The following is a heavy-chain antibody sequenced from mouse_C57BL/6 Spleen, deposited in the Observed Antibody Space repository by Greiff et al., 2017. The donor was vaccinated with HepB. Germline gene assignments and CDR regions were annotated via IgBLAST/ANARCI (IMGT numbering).Heavy chain of an antibody. CDR3: ARSDGSLFYAMDY. J-gene: IGHJ4*01. CDR1: GYTFTDYY. Sequence: VQLQQSGPELVKPGASVKISCKASGYTFTDYYMNWVKQSHGKSLEWIGDINPNNGGTSYNQKFKGKATLTVDKSSSTAYMELRSLTSEDSAVYYCARSDGSLFYAMDYWGQGTSVTVSS. D-gene: IGHD6-1*01. V-gene: IGHV1-26*01. CDR2: INPNNGGT.